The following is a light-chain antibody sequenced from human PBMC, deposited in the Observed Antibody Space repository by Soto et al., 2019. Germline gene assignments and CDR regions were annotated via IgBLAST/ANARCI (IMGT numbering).Light chain of an antibody. CDR2: EVS. CDR1: NSDVGGYNY. V-gene: IGLV2-8*01. J-gene: IGLJ2*01. CDR3: SSYAASNNLGV. Sequence: QSALTQPPSASGSPGQSVTISCIGTNSDVGGYNYVSWYQQHPGKAPKLMIYEVSKRPSGVPDRFSGSKSGNTASLTVSGLQAEDEADYYCSSYAASNNLGVFGGGTKLTV.